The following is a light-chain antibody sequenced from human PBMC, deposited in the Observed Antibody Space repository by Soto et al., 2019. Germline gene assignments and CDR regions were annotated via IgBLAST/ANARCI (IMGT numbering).Light chain of an antibody. CDR1: QSVSTTF. V-gene: IGKV3-20*01. CDR3: QQYGSTAWT. Sequence: ELVLTQSPGTLSLSPGEGATLSCRASQSVSTTFFAWYQQKPGQAPRLLIYGASTRATGIPDRFSGSGSGTDFTLTISRLEPEDFAVYYCQQYGSTAWTFGQGTTVEIK. CDR2: GAS. J-gene: IGKJ1*01.